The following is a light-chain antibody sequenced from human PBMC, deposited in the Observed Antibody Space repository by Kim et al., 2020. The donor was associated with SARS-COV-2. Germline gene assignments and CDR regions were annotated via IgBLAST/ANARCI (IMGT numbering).Light chain of an antibody. Sequence: SYELTQPPSVSVSPGQTARITCSGDALPYQFAYWYQQKPGQAPVLVMYKNGERSSGIPERFSGSSSGTTVTLTISGVQAEDEADYYCQSTDRSGTYMIFGGGTQLT. CDR1: ALPYQF. CDR3: QSTDRSGTYMI. V-gene: IGLV3-25*03. J-gene: IGLJ2*01. CDR2: KNG.